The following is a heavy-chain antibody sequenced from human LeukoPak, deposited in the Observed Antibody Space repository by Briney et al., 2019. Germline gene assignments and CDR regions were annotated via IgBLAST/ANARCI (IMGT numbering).Heavy chain of an antibody. CDR2: INPNTGDT. Sequence: ASVRVSCKASGYTFTAYYMHWVRQAPGQGLDWMGWINPNTGDTNYAQTFQGRVTMTRDTSINTAYMELSRLRSDDTAVYYCARPRISSGYIYAYLYWGQGTLVTVSS. CDR1: GYTFTAYY. CDR3: ARPRISSGYIYAYLY. V-gene: IGHV1-2*02. D-gene: IGHD5-18*01. J-gene: IGHJ4*02.